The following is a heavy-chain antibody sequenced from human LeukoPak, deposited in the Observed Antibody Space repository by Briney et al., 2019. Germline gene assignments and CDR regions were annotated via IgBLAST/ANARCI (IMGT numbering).Heavy chain of an antibody. CDR1: GYTFTSCG. V-gene: IGHV1-18*01. CDR2: ISAYNGIT. CDR3: AIVRDSSGWDFGFDY. J-gene: IGHJ4*02. D-gene: IGHD3-22*01. Sequence: ASVKVSCKASGYTFTSCGISWVRQAPGQGLEWMGWISAYNGITNYAQKLQGRVTMTTDTSTSRAYMELRSLRSDDTSVYYCAIVRDSSGWDFGFDYWGQGTLVTVSS.